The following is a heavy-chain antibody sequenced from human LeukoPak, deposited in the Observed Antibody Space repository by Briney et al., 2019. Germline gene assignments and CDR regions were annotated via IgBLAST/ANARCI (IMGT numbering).Heavy chain of an antibody. V-gene: IGHV3-30*02. J-gene: IGHJ3*02. D-gene: IGHD1-1*01. CDR1: GFTFGSYG. CDR3: AITQLAAASDAFDI. Sequence: PGGSLRLSCAASGFTFGSYGMHWVRQAPGKGLEWVAFIRYDGSNKYYADSVRGRFTISRDNSKNTLYLQMNSLRAEDTAVYYCAITQLAAASDAFDIWGQGTMVTVSS. CDR2: IRYDGSNK.